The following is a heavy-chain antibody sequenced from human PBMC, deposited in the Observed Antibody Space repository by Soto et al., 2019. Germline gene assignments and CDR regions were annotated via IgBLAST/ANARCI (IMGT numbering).Heavy chain of an antibody. J-gene: IGHJ5*02. CDR1: GFSLSTSGVG. CDR2: IYWDDDQ. Sequence: QITLKESGPTLVKPTQTLTLTCTFSGFSLSTSGVGVGWIRQPPGKALEWLALIYWDDDQRYSPSLKSRLTITKDTTKNQVVLTMTNMDPVDTATYCCALSWYCSGGRWYYSNRFDPLHQGALVTVSS. V-gene: IGHV2-5*02. D-gene: IGHD2-15*01. CDR3: ALSWYCSGGRWYYSNRFDP.